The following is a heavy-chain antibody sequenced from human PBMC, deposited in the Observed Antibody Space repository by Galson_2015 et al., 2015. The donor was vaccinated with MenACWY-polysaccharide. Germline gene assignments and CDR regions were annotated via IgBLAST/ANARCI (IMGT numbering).Heavy chain of an antibody. Sequence: SLRLSCAASGFSFPNYDMNWVRQAPGKGLQWVSVIFSSASTYYADSVKGRFTISSDSSTDMVFLQMDSLRVDDTAVYYCARARTVIIPNLPHYYFYMDVWGNGTAVTVSS. CDR2: IFSSAST. V-gene: IGHV3-53*01. D-gene: IGHD3-22*01. J-gene: IGHJ6*03. CDR1: GFSFPNYD. CDR3: ARARTVIIPNLPHYYFYMDV.